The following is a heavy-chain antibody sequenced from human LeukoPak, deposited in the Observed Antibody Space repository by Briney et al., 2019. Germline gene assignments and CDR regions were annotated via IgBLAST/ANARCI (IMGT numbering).Heavy chain of an antibody. CDR2: ISGSGGST. CDR1: EFTFSNYV. D-gene: IGHD4-23*01. Sequence: GGSLRLSCAASEFTFSNYVINWVRQAPGKGLEWVSAISGSGGSTYYADSVKGRFTISRDNSKNTLYLQMNSLRAEDTAVYYCAKTHDYGGNWDYWGQGTLVTVSS. V-gene: IGHV3-23*01. J-gene: IGHJ4*02. CDR3: AKTHDYGGNWDY.